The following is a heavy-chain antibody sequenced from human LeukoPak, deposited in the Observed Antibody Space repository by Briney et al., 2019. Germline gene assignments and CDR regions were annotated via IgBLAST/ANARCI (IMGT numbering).Heavy chain of an antibody. CDR3: ARVQWLPPRGYYYYYMDV. J-gene: IGHJ6*03. CDR2: IHHIGST. Sequence: PSGTLSLTCAVNGDSISSNNWWSWVRQPPGKGLEWIGEIHHIGSTNYNPSLKSRVTISVDTSKNQFSLKLSSVTAADTAVYYCARVQWLPPRGYYYYYMDVWGKGTTVTVSS. CDR1: GDSISSNNW. V-gene: IGHV4-4*02. D-gene: IGHD6-19*01.